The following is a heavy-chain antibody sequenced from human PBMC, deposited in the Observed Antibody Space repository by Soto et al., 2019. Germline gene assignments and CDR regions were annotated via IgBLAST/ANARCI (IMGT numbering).Heavy chain of an antibody. CDR3: ARDQYQLLNEYSCGMDV. J-gene: IGHJ6*02. CDR2: ISAYNGNT. D-gene: IGHD2-2*01. V-gene: IGHV1-18*01. CDR1: GYTFTSYG. Sequence: ASVKVSCKASGYTFTSYGISWVRQAPGQGLEWMGWISAYNGNTNYAQKLQGRVTMTTDTSTSTAYMELRSLRSDDTAVYYCARDQYQLLNEYSCGMDVWGQGTTVTGSS.